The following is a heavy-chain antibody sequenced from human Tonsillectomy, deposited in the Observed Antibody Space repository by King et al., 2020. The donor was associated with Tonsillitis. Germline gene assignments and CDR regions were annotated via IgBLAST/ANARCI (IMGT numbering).Heavy chain of an antibody. Sequence: VQLQESGPGLVKPSETLSLTCSVSGGSISNYYWSLIRQPPGKGLEWIGYIFYSGSTNYNPSLKSRVNILVDTPKNHFSHKLRSVTAADTAVYYRTRHIVHHYSAFDIWGQGTMVT. J-gene: IGHJ3*02. CDR2: IFYSGST. V-gene: IGHV4-59*08. D-gene: IGHD2-21*01. CDR1: GGSISNYY. CDR3: TRHIVHHYSAFDI.